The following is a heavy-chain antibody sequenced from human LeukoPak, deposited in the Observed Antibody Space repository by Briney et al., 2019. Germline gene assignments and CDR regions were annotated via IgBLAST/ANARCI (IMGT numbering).Heavy chain of an antibody. J-gene: IGHJ5*02. CDR3: ARDGEQRLEGPWFDP. D-gene: IGHD6-25*01. CDR1: GFTFSSYW. Sequence: GGSLRLSCAASGFTFSSYWMHWVRQAPGKGLVWVSRINSDGSSTSYADSVKGRFTISRDNAKNTLYLQMNSLRAEDTAVYYCARDGEQRLEGPWFDPWGQGTLVTVSS. CDR2: INSDGSST. V-gene: IGHV3-74*01.